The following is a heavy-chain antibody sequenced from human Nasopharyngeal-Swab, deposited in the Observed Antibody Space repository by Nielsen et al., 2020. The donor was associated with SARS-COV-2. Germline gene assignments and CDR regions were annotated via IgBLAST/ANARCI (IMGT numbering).Heavy chain of an antibody. V-gene: IGHV3-33*01. CDR3: ARDLTLDSGELL. CDR2: IWYDGSNK. CDR1: GFTFSSYG. Sequence: GSLRLSCAASGFTFSSYGMHWVRQAPGKGLEWVAVIWYDGSNKYYADSVKGRFTISRDNSKNTLYLQMNSLRAEDTAVYYCARDLTLDSGELLWGEGTLVTVSS. J-gene: IGHJ4*02. D-gene: IGHD1-26*01.